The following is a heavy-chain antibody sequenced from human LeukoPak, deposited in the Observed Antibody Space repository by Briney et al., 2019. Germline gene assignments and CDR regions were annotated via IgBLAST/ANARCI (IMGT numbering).Heavy chain of an antibody. J-gene: IGHJ5*02. Sequence: SETLSLTCTVSGGSISSGDYYWSWIRQPPGKGLEWIGYIYYSGSTYYNPSLKSRVTISVDTSKNQFSLKLSSVTAADTAVYYCARVEHQLEAAYNWFDPWGQGTLVTVSS. CDR2: IYYSGST. CDR3: ARVEHQLEAAYNWFDP. CDR1: GGSISSGDYY. D-gene: IGHD6-13*01. V-gene: IGHV4-30-4*08.